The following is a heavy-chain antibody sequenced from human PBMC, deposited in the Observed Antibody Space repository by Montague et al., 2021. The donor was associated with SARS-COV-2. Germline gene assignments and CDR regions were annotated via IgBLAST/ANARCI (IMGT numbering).Heavy chain of an antibody. V-gene: IGHV3-23*01. CDR1: GFTFSSYA. J-gene: IGHJ4*02. D-gene: IGHD6-13*01. Sequence: SLRLSCAAPGFTFSSYAMSWVRQAPGKGLEWVSGISGSGGITSYTDSVKGRFSISRDNSKNTLYLQMNSLRAEDTAVYYCAKKIVAGGTGYFDYWGQGTLVTVSS. CDR2: ISGSGGIT. CDR3: AKKIVAGGTGYFDY.